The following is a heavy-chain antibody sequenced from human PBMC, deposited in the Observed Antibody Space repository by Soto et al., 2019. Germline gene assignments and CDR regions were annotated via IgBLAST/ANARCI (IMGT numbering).Heavy chain of an antibody. CDR1: GFTFSRYC. Sequence: GALRLSWAGSGFTFSRYCMNWVRQAPGKGLEGVSSISSSSSYIYYADSVKGRFTIYTQNPKNSLYLQTNSLRAEDTAVYYCARVGPDTAMVQGYYYYYGMDVWGQGTTVTVSS. V-gene: IGHV3-21*01. D-gene: IGHD5-18*01. CDR3: ARVGPDTAMVQGYYYYYGMDV. CDR2: ISSSSSYI. J-gene: IGHJ6*02.